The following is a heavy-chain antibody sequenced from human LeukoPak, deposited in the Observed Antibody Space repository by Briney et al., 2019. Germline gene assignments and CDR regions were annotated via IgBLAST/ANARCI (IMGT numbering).Heavy chain of an antibody. CDR1: GFPFPTFA. D-gene: IGHD2-15*01. Sequence: GSAEVPCHASGFPFPTFAINWGRRATGQGLEGMGWINPNSGNTGYAQKFQGRVTMTRNTSISTAYMELSSLRSEDTAVYYCARDVVVVAAVYYYYGMDVWGQGTTVTVSS. J-gene: IGHJ6*02. V-gene: IGHV1-8*01. CDR3: ARDVVVVAAVYYYYGMDV. CDR2: INPNSGNT.